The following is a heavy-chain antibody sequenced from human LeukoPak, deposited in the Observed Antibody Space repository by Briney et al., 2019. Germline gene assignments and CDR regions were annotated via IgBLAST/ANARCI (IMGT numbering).Heavy chain of an antibody. V-gene: IGHV4-34*01. D-gene: IGHD3-16*01. CDR3: ARRSGSFWGSYYHFYMDV. CDR2: INHSGST. J-gene: IGHJ6*03. CDR1: GGSFSGYY. Sequence: PSETLSLTCAVYGGSFSGYYWSWIRQPPGKGLEWIGEINHSGSTNYNPSLKSRVTISVDTSKNQFSLKLSSVTAADTAVYYCARRSGSFWGSYYHFYMDVWGKGTTVSVSS.